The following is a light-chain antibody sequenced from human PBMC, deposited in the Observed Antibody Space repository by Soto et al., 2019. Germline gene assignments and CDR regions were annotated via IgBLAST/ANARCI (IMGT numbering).Light chain of an antibody. CDR3: QKFTSAPFT. CDR2: AAS. Sequence: DIQMTQSPSSLSASVGDRVTITCRASQGISNHLAWYQQKPGKLPNLLIYAASILKSGVPSRFSGSGSGTDFTLTINSLQPEDVAIYYCQKFTSAPFTFGGGTKV. CDR1: QGISNH. V-gene: IGKV1-27*01. J-gene: IGKJ4*01.